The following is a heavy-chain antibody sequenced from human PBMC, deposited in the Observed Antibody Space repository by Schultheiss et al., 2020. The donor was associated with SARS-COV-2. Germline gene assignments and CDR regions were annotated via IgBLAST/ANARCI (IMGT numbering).Heavy chain of an antibody. CDR2: IRSSGRDI. V-gene: IGHV3-21*01. CDR3: AKGAVAGDDAFDL. J-gene: IGHJ3*01. Sequence: GGSLRLSCAASGFTFGTYNMHWVRQAPGKGLEFVASIRSSGRDIYYADSMQGRFTVSRDNSENTLYLQMHILRPEDTAVYYCAKGAVAGDDAFDLWGQGTLVTVSS. CDR1: GFTFGTYN. D-gene: IGHD6-19*01.